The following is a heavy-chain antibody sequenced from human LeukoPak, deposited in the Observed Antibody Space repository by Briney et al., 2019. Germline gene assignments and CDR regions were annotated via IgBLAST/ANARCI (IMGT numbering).Heavy chain of an antibody. CDR2: ISYDGSNK. V-gene: IGHV3-30*04. Sequence: GGSLRLSCAASGFTFNNYAMHWVRQAPGKGLEWVAVISYDGSNKYQADSVKGRFSISRDNTKNSLYLQMNSLRAEDTAVYYCVGGDYWGQGTLVTVSS. J-gene: IGHJ4*02. CDR1: GFTFNNYA. CDR3: VGGDY.